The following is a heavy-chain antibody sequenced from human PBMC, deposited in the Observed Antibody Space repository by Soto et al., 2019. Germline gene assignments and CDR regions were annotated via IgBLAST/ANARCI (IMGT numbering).Heavy chain of an antibody. V-gene: IGHV5-10-1*01. Sequence: PGESLKISCKGSGYSFTSYWISWVRQMPGKGLEWMGRIDPSDSYTNYSPSFQGHVTISADKSISTAYLQWSNLKASDTAMYYCARQARGENYYYYYGMDVWGQGTTVTVSS. CDR1: GYSFTSYW. J-gene: IGHJ6*02. CDR3: ARQARGENYYYYYGMDV. CDR2: IDPSDSYT. D-gene: IGHD3-10*01.